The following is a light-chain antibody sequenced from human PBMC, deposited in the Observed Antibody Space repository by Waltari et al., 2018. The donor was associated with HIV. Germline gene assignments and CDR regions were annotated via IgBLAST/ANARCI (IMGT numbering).Light chain of an antibody. J-gene: IGLJ3*02. CDR1: GGSIASTS. Sequence: FMLTHPHSVSESPGKTVTISCTRSGGSIASTSVHRYHQRPGSSPTSVIYADNQRPSGVPGQFSGSIDSSSNSAALTISGLKTEDEADYYCQSYDSSSQVFGGGTKLTVL. V-gene: IGLV6-57*01. CDR2: ADN. CDR3: QSYDSSSQV.